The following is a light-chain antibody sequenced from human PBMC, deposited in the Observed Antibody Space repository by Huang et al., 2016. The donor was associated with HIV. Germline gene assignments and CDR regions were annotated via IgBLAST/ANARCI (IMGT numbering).Light chain of an antibody. V-gene: IGKV1-27*01. CDR1: RDMSTF. CDR2: AAS. Sequence: MTQSPPSLSVSIGDRVTLTCRASRDMSTFLAWYQQKPGKPPRLLIYAASILHSGVPSRFSGGGSGTNFTLTISSLQPEDVANYYCQKYDSAPRTFGQGTKVEL. J-gene: IGKJ1*01. CDR3: QKYDSAPRT.